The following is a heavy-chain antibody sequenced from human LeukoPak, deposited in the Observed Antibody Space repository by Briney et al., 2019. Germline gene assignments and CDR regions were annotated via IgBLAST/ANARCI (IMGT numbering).Heavy chain of an antibody. CDR3: ATGYSSSSEEPNWFDP. CDR1: GGSISSGGYY. D-gene: IGHD6-6*01. Sequence: SETLSLTCTVSGGSISSGGYYWSWIRQHPGKGLEWIGYIYYSGSTYYNPSLKSRVTISVGTSKNQFSLKLSSVTAADTAVYYCATGYSSSSEEPNWFDPWGQGTLVTVSS. V-gene: IGHV4-31*03. J-gene: IGHJ5*02. CDR2: IYYSGST.